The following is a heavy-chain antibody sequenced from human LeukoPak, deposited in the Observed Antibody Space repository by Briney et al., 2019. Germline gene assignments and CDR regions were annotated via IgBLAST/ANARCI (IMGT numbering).Heavy chain of an antibody. CDR1: GGSISSYY. J-gene: IGHJ5*02. CDR3: ARDRVGFGELLKWFDP. V-gene: IGHV4-39*07. CDR2: IYYSGST. Sequence: SETLSLTCTVSGGSISSYYWGWIRQPPGKGLEWIGSIYYSGSTYYNPSLKSRVTISVDTSKNQFSLKLSSVTAADTAVYYCARDRVGFGELLKWFDPWGQGTLVTVSS. D-gene: IGHD3-10*01.